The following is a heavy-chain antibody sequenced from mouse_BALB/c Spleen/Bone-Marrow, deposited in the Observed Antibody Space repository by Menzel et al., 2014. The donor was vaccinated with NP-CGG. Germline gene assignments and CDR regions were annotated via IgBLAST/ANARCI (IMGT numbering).Heavy chain of an antibody. V-gene: IGHV2-6-2*01. J-gene: IGHJ3*01. CDR1: GFSLTSYG. CDR3: ARQDYYGSFAY. Sequence: QVQLQQSGPDLVSPSQRLSITCTVSGFSLTSYGVHWVRQPPGKGLEWLVVIWSDGSTTYNSALKSRLSISKDNSKSQVFLKMNSLQTDDTAMYYCARQDYYGSFAYWGQGTLVTVSA. D-gene: IGHD1-2*01. CDR2: IWSDGST.